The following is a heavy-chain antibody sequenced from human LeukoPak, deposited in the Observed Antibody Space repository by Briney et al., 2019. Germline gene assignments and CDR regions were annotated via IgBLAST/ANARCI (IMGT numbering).Heavy chain of an antibody. CDR1: GGSISSGGYY. D-gene: IGHD1-26*01. Sequence: KPSQTLSLTCTVSGGSISSGGYYWSWIRQPPGKGLEWIGYIYHSGSTYYNPSLKSRVTISVDTSKNQFSLKLSSVTAADTAVYYCAGDKWELPNQGHFDYWGQGTLVTVSS. CDR3: AGDKWELPNQGHFDY. CDR2: IYHSGST. J-gene: IGHJ4*02. V-gene: IGHV4-30-2*05.